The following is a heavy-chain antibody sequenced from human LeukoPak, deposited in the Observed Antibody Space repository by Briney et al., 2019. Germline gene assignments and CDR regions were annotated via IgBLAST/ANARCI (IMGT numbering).Heavy chain of an antibody. V-gene: IGHV3-23*01. CDR3: AKSYDILTGFDY. J-gene: IGHJ4*02. CDR1: GFTFSSYA. CDR2: ISGSGGST. D-gene: IGHD3-9*01. Sequence: GGSLRLSCAASGFTFSSYAMSWVRQAPGKGLEWVSAISGSGGSTYYVDSVKGRFTISRDNSKNTLYLQMNSLRAEDTAVYYCAKSYDILTGFDYWGQGTLVTVSS.